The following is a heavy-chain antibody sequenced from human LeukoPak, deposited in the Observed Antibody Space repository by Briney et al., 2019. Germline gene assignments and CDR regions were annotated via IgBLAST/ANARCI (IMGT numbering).Heavy chain of an antibody. J-gene: IGHJ5*02. Sequence: SETLSLTCAVSGGSISSSNWWSWVRQPPGKGLEWIGEIYHSGSTNYNPSLKSRVTISVDTSKNQFSLKLSSVTAADTAVYYCARDLVGYYYGSGSLGFDPWGQGTLVTVSS. CDR2: IYHSGST. CDR1: GGSISSSNW. V-gene: IGHV4-4*02. CDR3: ARDLVGYYYGSGSLGFDP. D-gene: IGHD3-10*01.